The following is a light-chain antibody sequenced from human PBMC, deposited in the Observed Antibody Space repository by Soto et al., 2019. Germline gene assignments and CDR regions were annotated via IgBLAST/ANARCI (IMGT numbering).Light chain of an antibody. Sequence: EFVLTQSPGTLSLSPGERATLSCRASQSVSSSFLAWYQQKPGQAPRILIYGASTRATGIPDRFSGSGSGTDLTFTIRTLEPEEFAVYYCQQYGSSPPLTFGGGTKVEIK. J-gene: IGKJ4*01. V-gene: IGKV3-20*01. CDR2: GAS. CDR3: QQYGSSPPLT. CDR1: QSVSSSF.